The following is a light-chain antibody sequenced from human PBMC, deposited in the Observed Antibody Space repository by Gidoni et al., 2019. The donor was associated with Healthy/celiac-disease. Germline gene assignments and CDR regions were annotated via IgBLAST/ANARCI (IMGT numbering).Light chain of an antibody. Sequence: QSVLTQPPSASGTPRQRVTISCSGSSSNIGSNYVYWYQQLPGTAPKLLIYRNNPRPSGVPDRFSGSKSGTSASLAISGLRSEDEADYYCAAWDDSLSGVVFGGGTKLTVL. V-gene: IGLV1-47*01. CDR1: SSNIGSNY. CDR2: RNN. J-gene: IGLJ2*01. CDR3: AAWDDSLSGVV.